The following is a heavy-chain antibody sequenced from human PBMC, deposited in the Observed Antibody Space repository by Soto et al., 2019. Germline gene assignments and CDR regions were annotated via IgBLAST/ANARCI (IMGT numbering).Heavy chain of an antibody. CDR3: ARLASLLQLIDY. Sequence: GESLKISCQASGYTFTNYCIACVSHMPGRGLQWRGLCFPRDSDTRYNASFEGQITISSDRSLATAYLQWTSLKASDTSIYYCARLASLLQLIDYWGQGTPVTVSS. J-gene: IGHJ4*02. D-gene: IGHD5-18*01. CDR2: CFPRDSDT. CDR1: GYTFTNYC. V-gene: IGHV5-51*01.